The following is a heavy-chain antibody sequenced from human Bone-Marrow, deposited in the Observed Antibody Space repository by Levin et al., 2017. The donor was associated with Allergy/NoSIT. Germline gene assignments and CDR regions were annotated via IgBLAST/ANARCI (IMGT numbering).Heavy chain of an antibody. CDR3: ARDKYGMDV. V-gene: IGHV3-13*01. J-gene: IGHJ6*02. CDR2: IGIAGDS. Sequence: RGESLKISCVASGFTFSSYDMHWVRQVTGKGLEWVSAIGIAGDSHYLGSVKGRFIISRENAKNSLYLQMNSLRAGDTAVYYCARDKYGMDVWGQGTTVIVSS. CDR1: GFTFSSYD. D-gene: IGHD2-8*01.